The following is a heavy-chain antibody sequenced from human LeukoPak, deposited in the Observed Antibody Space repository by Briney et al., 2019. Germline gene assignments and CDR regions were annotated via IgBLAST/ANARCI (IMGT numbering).Heavy chain of an antibody. CDR3: AKDYDILTGSFDY. Sequence: PGGSLRLSCAASGFTFTGYTMHRVRQAPGKGLEWVAVISYDGSNKYYADSVKGRFTISRDNSKNTLYLQMNSLRAEDTAVYYCAKDYDILTGSFDYWGQGTLVTVSS. CDR1: GFTFTGYT. J-gene: IGHJ4*02. V-gene: IGHV3-30*04. CDR2: ISYDGSNK. D-gene: IGHD3-9*01.